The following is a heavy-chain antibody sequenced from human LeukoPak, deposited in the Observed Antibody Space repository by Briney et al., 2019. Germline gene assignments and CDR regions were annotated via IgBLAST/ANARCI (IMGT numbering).Heavy chain of an antibody. J-gene: IGHJ6*03. CDR2: MNPNSGNT. D-gene: IGHD3-9*01. V-gene: IGHV1-8*01. CDR1: GYTFTSYD. Sequence: ASVKVSCKASGYTFTSYDINWVRQATGQGLEWMGWMNPNSGNTGYAQKFQGRVTMPRNTSISTAYMELSSLRSEDTAVYYCARAGLVLDWLLRSGYYYYYMDVWGKGTTVTVSS. CDR3: ARAGLVLDWLLRSGYYYYYMDV.